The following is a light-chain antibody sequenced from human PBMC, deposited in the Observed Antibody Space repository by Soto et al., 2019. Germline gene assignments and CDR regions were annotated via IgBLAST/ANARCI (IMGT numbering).Light chain of an antibody. CDR1: QGISSW. V-gene: IGKV1-12*01. CDR2: AAS. Sequence: DIQMTQSPSSVSASVGDRVTITGRASQGISSWLAWYQQKPGKAPKLLIYAASSLQSGVPSRFSGSGSGTDFTLTINRLEPEDFAVYFCQHYGGSGTFGQGTKVDIK. CDR3: QHYGGSGT. J-gene: IGKJ1*01.